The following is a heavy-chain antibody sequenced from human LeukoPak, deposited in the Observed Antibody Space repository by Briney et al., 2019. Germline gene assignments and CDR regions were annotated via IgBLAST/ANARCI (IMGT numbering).Heavy chain of an antibody. D-gene: IGHD3-16*01. J-gene: IGHJ3*02. Sequence: GGSLRLSCAASGFTFSSYAMSWVRQAPGKGLEWVAVISYGGSNKYYADSVKGRFTISRDNSKNTLYLQMNSLRAEDTAVYYCARAGGSDAFDIWGQGTMVTVSS. CDR2: ISYGGSNK. V-gene: IGHV3-30*04. CDR1: GFTFSSYA. CDR3: ARAGGSDAFDI.